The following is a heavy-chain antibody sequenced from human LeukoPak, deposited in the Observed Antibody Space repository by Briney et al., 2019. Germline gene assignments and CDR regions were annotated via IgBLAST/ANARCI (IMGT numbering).Heavy chain of an antibody. V-gene: IGHV1-2*02. CDR3: ARGPYELDSSGYYYVRYFDY. CDR2: LNPNSGGT. Sequence: ASVKVSCKASGYTFSGYHMHWVRQAPGQGLEWMGWLNPNSGGTNYAQKFQGRVTMTRETSISTAYMELNRLTSDDTAVYYCARGPYELDSSGYYYVRYFDYWGPGTLVTVSS. CDR1: GYTFSGYH. J-gene: IGHJ4*02. D-gene: IGHD3-22*01.